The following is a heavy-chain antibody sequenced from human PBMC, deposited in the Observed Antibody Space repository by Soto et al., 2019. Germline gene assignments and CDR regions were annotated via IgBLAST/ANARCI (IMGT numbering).Heavy chain of an antibody. CDR3: ARDRVLRFLEWLPHGHYYYGMDV. D-gene: IGHD3-3*01. V-gene: IGHV1-46*01. J-gene: IGHJ6*02. CDR2: INPSGGST. CDR1: GYTFTSYY. Sequence: ASVKVSCKASGYTFTSYYMHWVRQAPGQGLEWMGIINPSGGSTSYAQKFQGRVTMTRDASTSTVYMELSSLRSEDTAVYYCARDRVLRFLEWLPHGHYYYGMDVWGQGTTVTVS.